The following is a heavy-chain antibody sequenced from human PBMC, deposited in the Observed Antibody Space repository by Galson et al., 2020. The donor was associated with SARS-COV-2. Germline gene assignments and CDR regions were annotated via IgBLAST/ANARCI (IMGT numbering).Heavy chain of an antibody. CDR1: GVSILSNRW. CDR3: ARASSTINRGKWFDP. V-gene: IGHV4-4*02. Sequence: ASETLSLTCTVSGVSILSNRWWTWVRQAPGKGLEWIGEIYLTGVTDQNASLESYTASLKNRVSISVDKSKNQISLKMRSLTAADTAYYYCARASSTINRGKWFDPWGRGTLVTVSS. J-gene: IGHJ5*02. CDR2: IYLTGVT. D-gene: IGHD1-1*01.